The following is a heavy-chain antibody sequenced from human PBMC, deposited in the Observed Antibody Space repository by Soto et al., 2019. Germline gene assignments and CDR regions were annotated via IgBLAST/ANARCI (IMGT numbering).Heavy chain of an antibody. Sequence: GGSLRLSCAASGFTFSSYAMSWVRQAPGKGLEWVSAISGSGGSTYYADSVKGRFTISRDNSKNSLFLQMNSLRPDDTALYYCAKDMKWGGMTTIHYNDCRGQGTLV. D-gene: IGHD4-17*01. CDR2: ISGSGGST. CDR1: GFTFSSYA. V-gene: IGHV3-23*01. CDR3: AKDMKWGGMTTIHYNDC. J-gene: IGHJ4*02.